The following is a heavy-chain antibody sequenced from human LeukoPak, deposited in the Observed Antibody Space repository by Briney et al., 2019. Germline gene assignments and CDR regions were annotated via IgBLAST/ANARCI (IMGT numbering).Heavy chain of an antibody. Sequence: GASVKVSCKASGYTFTNCYMHWVRQAPGQGLEWMGIINPSGGSTSYAQKFQGRVTMTRDTSTSTVYMELSSLRSEDTAVYYCAREGRITMMVVAIGNAFDIWGQGTMVTVSS. CDR3: AREGRITMMVVAIGNAFDI. V-gene: IGHV1-46*01. D-gene: IGHD3-22*01. J-gene: IGHJ3*02. CDR2: INPSGGST. CDR1: GYTFTNCY.